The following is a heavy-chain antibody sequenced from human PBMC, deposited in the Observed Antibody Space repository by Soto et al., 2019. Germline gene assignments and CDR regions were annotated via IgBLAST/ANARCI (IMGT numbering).Heavy chain of an antibody. CDR1: GFTFSSYG. Sequence: QVQLVESGGGVVQPGRSLRLSCAASGFTFSSYGMHWVRQAPGKGLEWVAVISYDGSNKYYADSVKGRFTISRDNSKNTLYLQMNSLRAEDTAVYYCAKDRRAYCGGDCPLNYFDYWGQGTLVTVSS. CDR2: ISYDGSNK. J-gene: IGHJ4*02. D-gene: IGHD2-21*02. CDR3: AKDRRAYCGGDCPLNYFDY. V-gene: IGHV3-30*18.